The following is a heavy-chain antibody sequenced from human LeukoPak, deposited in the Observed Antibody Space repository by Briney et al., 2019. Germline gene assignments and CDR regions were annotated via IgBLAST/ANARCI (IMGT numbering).Heavy chain of an antibody. J-gene: IGHJ4*02. Sequence: GGSLRLSCAASGFTVSSNYMSWARQAPGKGLEWVSVIYSGGSTYYADSVKGRFTISRDNSKNTLYLQMNSLRAEDTAVYYCARENSYSSSYDYWGQGTLVTVSS. D-gene: IGHD6-13*01. CDR1: GFTVSSNY. V-gene: IGHV3-53*01. CDR3: ARENSYSSSYDY. CDR2: IYSGGST.